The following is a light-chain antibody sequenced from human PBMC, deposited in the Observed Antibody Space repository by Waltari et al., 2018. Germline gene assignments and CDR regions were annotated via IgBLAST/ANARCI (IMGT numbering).Light chain of an antibody. V-gene: IGLV1-40*01. J-gene: IGLJ1*01. CDR2: GNS. CDR3: QSYDISLSGYV. CDR1: SPNIGAGYD. Sequence: QSVLTQPPSVSGAPGQRVTLSCTGSSPNIGAGYDVHWYQHLPGTAPKLLIHGNSNRPSGVPDRFSGSKSGTSASLAITGLQADDEADYYCQSYDISLSGYVFGTGTKVTVL.